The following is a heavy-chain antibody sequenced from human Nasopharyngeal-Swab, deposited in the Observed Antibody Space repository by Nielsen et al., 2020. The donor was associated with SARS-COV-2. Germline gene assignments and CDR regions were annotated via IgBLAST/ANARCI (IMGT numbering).Heavy chain of an antibody. J-gene: IGHJ4*02. CDR3: ARGYSYGHIDY. CDR1: GYTFTSYA. D-gene: IGHD5-18*01. V-gene: IGHV1-3*01. Sequence: ASVKVSCRASGYTFTSYAMHWVRQAPGQRLEWMGWINAGNGNTKYSQKFQGRVTITRDTSASTAYMELSSLRSEDTAVYYCARGYSYGHIDYWGQGTLVTVSS. CDR2: INAGNGNT.